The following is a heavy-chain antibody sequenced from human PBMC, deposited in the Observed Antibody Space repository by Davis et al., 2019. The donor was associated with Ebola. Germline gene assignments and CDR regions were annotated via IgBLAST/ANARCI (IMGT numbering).Heavy chain of an antibody. CDR3: AREYSGSYWEIDY. CDR1: GGSIRNYY. V-gene: IGHV4-59*01. D-gene: IGHD1-26*01. Sequence: PSETLSLTFTVPGGSIRNYYWSWIRQPPLGKGLEWIGYISYSGSTDYNPSLESRVTILVDTSRNYFSLKLSSVTAADTAVYYCAREYSGSYWEIDYWGQGTLVTVSS. CDR2: ISYSGST. J-gene: IGHJ4*02.